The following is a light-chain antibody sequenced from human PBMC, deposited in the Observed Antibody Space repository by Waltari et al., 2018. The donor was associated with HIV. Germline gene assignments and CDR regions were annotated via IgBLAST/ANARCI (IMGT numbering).Light chain of an antibody. J-gene: IGLJ3*02. Sequence: QSALTQPASVSGSPGQSITISCPGTSSNIWRYNLVSWYQQHPGKAPNHMVYEVNKRPSGSSNRCSGSKTGNTSSLTISGRQAEDEADYYCCSFARSSTWVFGGGTKLSVL. CDR1: SSNIWRYNL. CDR2: EVN. CDR3: CSFARSSTWV. V-gene: IGLV2-23*02.